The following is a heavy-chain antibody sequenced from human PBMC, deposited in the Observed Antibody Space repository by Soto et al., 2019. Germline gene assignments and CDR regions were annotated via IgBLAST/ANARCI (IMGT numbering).Heavy chain of an antibody. D-gene: IGHD4-17*01. Sequence: SETLSLTCTVSRGSINNYCWTLIRQPPGKGLEWIVYVSYSGRTNYNPSLKSRVNMFVDKSKNQFSLNLTSVTAADTAVYYCARLQHTVVTAIDVWGQGTIVTVSS. V-gene: IGHV4-59*03. CDR2: VSYSGRT. J-gene: IGHJ3*01. CDR3: ARLQHTVVTAIDV. CDR1: RGSINNYC.